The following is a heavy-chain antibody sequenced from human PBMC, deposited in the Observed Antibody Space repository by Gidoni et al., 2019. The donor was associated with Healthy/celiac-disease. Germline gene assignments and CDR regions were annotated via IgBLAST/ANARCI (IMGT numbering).Heavy chain of an antibody. Sequence: QVQLVQSGAEVKKPGSSVKVACKASAGTFGSYAISWVRQAPGQGLEWMGGIIPIFGTANYAQKFQGRVTITADESTSTAYMELSSLRSEDTAVYYCARGALRLVSSGNYFDYWGQGTLVTVSS. D-gene: IGHD6-19*01. CDR1: AGTFGSYA. CDR3: ARGALRLVSSGNYFDY. J-gene: IGHJ4*02. CDR2: IIPIFGTA. V-gene: IGHV1-69*01.